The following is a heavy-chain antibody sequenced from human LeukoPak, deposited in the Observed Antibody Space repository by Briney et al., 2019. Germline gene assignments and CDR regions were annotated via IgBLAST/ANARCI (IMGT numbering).Heavy chain of an antibody. CDR2: ISNSGGRT. Sequence: GGSLRLSCAASGFTFSSYAMSWVRQAPGKGLEWVSSISNSGGRTFYTDSVKGRFTISRDNAKNSLYLQMSNLRAEDTAVYFCARGGGLDVWGQGAAVTVSS. J-gene: IGHJ6*02. D-gene: IGHD3-16*01. CDR3: ARGGGLDV. CDR1: GFTFSSYA. V-gene: IGHV3-23*01.